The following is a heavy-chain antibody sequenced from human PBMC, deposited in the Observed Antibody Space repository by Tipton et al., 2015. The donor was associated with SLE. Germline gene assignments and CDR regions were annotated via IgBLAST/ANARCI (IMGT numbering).Heavy chain of an antibody. J-gene: IGHJ4*02. D-gene: IGHD6-19*01. CDR3: ARHERWPHFDY. CDR1: GGSFSGYY. Sequence: TLSLTCAVYGGSFSGYYWSWIRQPPGKGLEWIGEMDHSGITNYNPSLKSRVTISIDTSKNQFSLKLSSMTAADTAVYYCARHERWPHFDYWGQGTLVTVSS. V-gene: IGHV4-34*01. CDR2: MDHSGIT.